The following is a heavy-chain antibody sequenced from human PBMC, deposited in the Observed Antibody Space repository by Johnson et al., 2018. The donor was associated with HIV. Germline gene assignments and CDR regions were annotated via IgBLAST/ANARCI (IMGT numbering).Heavy chain of an antibody. CDR3: ARLPSGYSRDDFDI. J-gene: IGHJ3*02. CDR2: INSDGSST. CDR1: GFTFSTYW. D-gene: IGHD5-18*01. V-gene: IGHV3-74*02. Sequence: VQLVESGGGLVQPGGSLRLSCAASGFTFSTYWMHWVRQAPGKGLVWISRINSDGSSTNYADSVKGRFTISRDNSKNTLYLQMNSLRAEDTAVYYCARLPSGYSRDDFDIWGQGTMVTVSS.